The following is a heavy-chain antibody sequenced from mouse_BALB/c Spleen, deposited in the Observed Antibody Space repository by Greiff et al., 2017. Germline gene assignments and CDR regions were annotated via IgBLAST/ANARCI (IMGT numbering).Heavy chain of an antibody. CDR2: ISSGGSYT. CDR3: ARGTTAKAMDY. Sequence: EVHLVESGGGLVKPGGSLKLSCAASGFTFSSYAMSWVRQSPEKRLEWVAEISSGGSYTYYPDTVTGRFTISRDNAKNTLYLEMSSLRSEDTAMYYCARGTTAKAMDYWGQGTSVTVSS. CDR1: GFTFSSYA. V-gene: IGHV5-9-4*01. D-gene: IGHD1-2*01. J-gene: IGHJ4*01.